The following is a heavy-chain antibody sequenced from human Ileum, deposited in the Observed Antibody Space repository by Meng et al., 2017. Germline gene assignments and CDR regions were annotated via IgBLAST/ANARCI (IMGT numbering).Heavy chain of an antibody. V-gene: IGHV1-2*06. CDR1: GYTFTGYY. Sequence: QVQLVQSGAEVKKPGASVKVSCKASGYTFTGYYMPWVRQAPGQGLEWMGRINPNSGGTNYAQKFQGRVTMTRDTSISTAYMELSRLRSDDTAVYYCARDLGGYYDSSGYYAGYYFDYWGQGTLVTVSS. CDR3: ARDLGGYYDSSGYYAGYYFDY. CDR2: INPNSGGT. J-gene: IGHJ4*02. D-gene: IGHD3-22*01.